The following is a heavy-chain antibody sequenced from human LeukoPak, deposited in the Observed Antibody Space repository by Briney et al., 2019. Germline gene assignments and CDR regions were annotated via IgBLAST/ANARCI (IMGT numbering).Heavy chain of an antibody. D-gene: IGHD2-2*01. Sequence: GSLRLSCAASGFTFSDYYMSWIRQAPGKGLEWVSYISSSGSTIYYADSVKGRFTISRDNAKNSLYLQMNSLRAEDTAVYHCARATVVPAANYFDYWGQGTLVTVSS. J-gene: IGHJ4*02. CDR3: ARATVVPAANYFDY. V-gene: IGHV3-11*01. CDR1: GFTFSDYY. CDR2: ISSSGSTI.